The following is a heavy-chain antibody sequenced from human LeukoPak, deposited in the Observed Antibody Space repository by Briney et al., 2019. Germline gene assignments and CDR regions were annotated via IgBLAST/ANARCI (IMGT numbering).Heavy chain of an antibody. CDR3: ARTTPPAFDV. D-gene: IGHD4-17*01. Sequence: PSETLSLTCTVSGASISSTNNFWGWIRQTPGKGLEWIATIYYSVSTYYNPSLKSRVTISVDTSKNQFSLKLSSVTAADTDVYYCARTTPPAFDVWGQGTMVTVSS. J-gene: IGHJ3*01. CDR2: IYYSVST. V-gene: IGHV4-39*07. CDR1: GASISSTNNF.